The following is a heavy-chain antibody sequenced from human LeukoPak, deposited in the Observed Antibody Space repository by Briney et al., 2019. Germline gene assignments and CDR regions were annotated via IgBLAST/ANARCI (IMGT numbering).Heavy chain of an antibody. CDR3: ARVSTGPFYFYNYMDV. CDR2: ITSDSSEI. V-gene: IGHV3-21*01. J-gene: IGHJ6*03. CDR1: GLTFNTYS. D-gene: IGHD1-1*01. Sequence: PGGSLRLSCTASGLTFNTYSMNWVRQAPGRGLEWVSFITSDSSEIYYADSLKGRFTISRDNARNSLFLQVNSLRAEDTAVYYCARVSTGPFYFYNYMDVWGKGTTVTVSS.